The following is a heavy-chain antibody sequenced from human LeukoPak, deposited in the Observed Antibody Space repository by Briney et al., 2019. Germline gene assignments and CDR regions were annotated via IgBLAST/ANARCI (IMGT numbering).Heavy chain of an antibody. D-gene: IGHD2-15*01. Sequence: SETLSLTCAVSGGSISSGGYSWSWIRQPPGKGLEWIGYIYHSGSTYYNPSLKSRVTISVDRSKNQFSLKLSSVTAADTAVYYCATSRGGHGPAYFDYWGQGTLVTVSS. CDR3: ATSRGGHGPAYFDY. CDR1: GGSISSGGYS. CDR2: IYHSGST. V-gene: IGHV4-30-2*01. J-gene: IGHJ4*02.